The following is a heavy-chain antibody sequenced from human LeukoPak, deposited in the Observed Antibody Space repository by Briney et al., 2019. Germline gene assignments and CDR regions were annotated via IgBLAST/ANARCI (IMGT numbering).Heavy chain of an antibody. CDR1: GFTFSSYS. CDR2: ISSSSYI. D-gene: IGHD3-16*01. Sequence: GGSLRLSCAASGFTFSSYSMNWVRQAPGKGLEWVSSISSSSYIYYADSVKGRFTISRDNAKNSLYLQMNSLRAEDTAVYYCARDKASVWRPFDYWGQGTLVTVSS. J-gene: IGHJ4*02. CDR3: ARDKASVWRPFDY. V-gene: IGHV3-21*01.